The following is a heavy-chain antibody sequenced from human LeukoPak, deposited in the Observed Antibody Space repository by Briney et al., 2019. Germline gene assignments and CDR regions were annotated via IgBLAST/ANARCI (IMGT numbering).Heavy chain of an antibody. J-gene: IGHJ3*02. V-gene: IGHV5-51*01. D-gene: IGHD3-22*01. CDR3: ARPPRPYYYDSSGYPDAFDI. CDR2: IYPGDSDT. Sequence: GESLKISCKGSGYSFTSYWVGWVRQMPGKGLEWMGIIYPGDSDTRYSPSFQGQVTISADKSISTAYLQWSSLKASDTAMYYCARPPRPYYYDSSGYPDAFDIWGQGTMVTVSS. CDR1: GYSFTSYW.